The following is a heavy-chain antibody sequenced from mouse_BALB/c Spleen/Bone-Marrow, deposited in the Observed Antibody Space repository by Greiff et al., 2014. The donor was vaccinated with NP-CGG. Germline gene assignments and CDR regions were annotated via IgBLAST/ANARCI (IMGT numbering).Heavy chain of an antibody. Sequence: EVQLQQSGAEIVKPGASVKSSCTTSGFNIEDSYIYWMKQRPEQGLEWIGRIDPANGNTKYDPKFQGKATITVATSSATAYLQXXXXTSEDTAVYYCARNDGSSLDYWGQGTTLTGSS. V-gene: IGHV14-3*02. CDR2: IDPANGNT. CDR3: ARNDGSSLDY. CDR1: GFNIEDSY. J-gene: IGHJ2*01. D-gene: IGHD1-1*01.